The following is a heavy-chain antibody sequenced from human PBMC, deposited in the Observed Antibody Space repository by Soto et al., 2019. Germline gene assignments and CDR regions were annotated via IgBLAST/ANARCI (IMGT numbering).Heavy chain of an antibody. CDR3: ARFNSWSYYYMDV. CDR2: IYYTGST. Sequence: NPSETLSLTCTVSGGSIRSYYWSWIRQSPGRGLEWIGYIYYTGSTNYNPSLKSRVTTSVDTSKNQFSLRLSSVTAADTAVYYCARFNSWSYYYMDVWGKGTTVTVSS. CDR1: GGSIRSYY. V-gene: IGHV4-59*08. D-gene: IGHD6-13*01. J-gene: IGHJ6*03.